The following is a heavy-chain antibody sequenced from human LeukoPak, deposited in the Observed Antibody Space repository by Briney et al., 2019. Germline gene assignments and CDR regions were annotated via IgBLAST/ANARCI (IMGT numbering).Heavy chain of an antibody. CDR1: GYAFTRHY. Sequence: ASVKVSCKASGYAFTRHYMHWVRQAPGQGLEWMGLINPSGSSTIYAQKFQGRVTITADESTSTAYMELSSLRSEDTAVYYCARVGQQYYDILTGSPAAFDYWGQGTLVTVSS. CDR3: ARVGQQYYDILTGSPAAFDY. V-gene: IGHV1-46*01. CDR2: INPSGSST. D-gene: IGHD3-9*01. J-gene: IGHJ4*02.